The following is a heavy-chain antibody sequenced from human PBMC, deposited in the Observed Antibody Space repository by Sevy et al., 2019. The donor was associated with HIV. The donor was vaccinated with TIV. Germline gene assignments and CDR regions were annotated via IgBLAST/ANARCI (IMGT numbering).Heavy chain of an antibody. CDR1: GYTFSTYG. CDR2: ISAYNGHT. J-gene: IGHJ4*02. V-gene: IGHV1-18*01. D-gene: IGHD3-10*01. CDR3: ARDRGLVLEEILFDN. Sequence: ASVKVSCKASGYTFSTYGISWVRQAPGQGLEWMGWISAYNGHTNYAQKVQGRVTMSIDTSTRTAYMELRSLRSDDTAVYYCARDRGLVLEEILFDNWGQGTLVTVSS.